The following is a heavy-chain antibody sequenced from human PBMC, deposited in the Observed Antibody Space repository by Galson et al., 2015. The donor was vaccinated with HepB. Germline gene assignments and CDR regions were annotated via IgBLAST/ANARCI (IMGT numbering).Heavy chain of an antibody. CDR2: INHSGST. Sequence: SETLSLTCAVYGGSFSGYYWSWIRQPPGKGLEWIGEINHSGSTNYNPSLKSRVTISVDTSKNQFSLKLSSVTAADTAVYYCARGPPDYSVAFDIWGQGTMVTVSS. CDR3: ARGPPDYSVAFDI. D-gene: IGHD2-21*01. J-gene: IGHJ3*02. CDR1: GGSFSGYY. V-gene: IGHV4-34*01.